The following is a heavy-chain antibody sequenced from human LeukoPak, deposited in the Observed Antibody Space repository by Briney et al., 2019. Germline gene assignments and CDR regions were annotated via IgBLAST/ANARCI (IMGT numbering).Heavy chain of an antibody. CDR1: GFTFSSYG. Sequence: GGSLRLSCAASGFTFSSYGMRWVRQAPGKGMEWVAVISYDGSNKYYADSVKGRFTISRDNSKNTLYLQMNSLRAEDTAVYYCAKTYYGSGSPWGQGTLVTVSS. J-gene: IGHJ5*02. CDR3: AKTYYGSGSP. D-gene: IGHD3-10*01. V-gene: IGHV3-30*18. CDR2: ISYDGSNK.